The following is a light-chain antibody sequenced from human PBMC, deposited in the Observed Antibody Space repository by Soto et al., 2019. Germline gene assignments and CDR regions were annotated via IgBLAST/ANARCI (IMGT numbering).Light chain of an antibody. J-gene: IGLJ1*01. CDR3: QSYENSFTGFYI. Sequence: QYVLTQPPSVSGAPGQRVTSSCTGSSSDIGAGFDVHWYQHLPGTAPKLLIYGNTNLPSGVPGRFSGSKYGTSASLVINGIQAEDEADYYCQSYENSFTGFYIFGPGTNLTVL. CDR1: SSDIGAGFD. V-gene: IGLV1-40*01. CDR2: GNT.